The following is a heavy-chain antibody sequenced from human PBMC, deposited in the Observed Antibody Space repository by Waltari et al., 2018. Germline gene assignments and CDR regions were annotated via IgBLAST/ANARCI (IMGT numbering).Heavy chain of an antibody. CDR1: GFTFSSYA. CDR3: AKDPIFGVVTPKGGWFDP. Sequence: EVQLLESGGGLVQPGGSLRLSCAASGFTFSSYAMSWVRQAPGTGLEWVSAISGSGGSTYYADAGKGRFTISRDNSKNTLYLQMNSLRAEDTAVYDCAKDPIFGVVTPKGGWFDPWGQGTLVTVSS. D-gene: IGHD3-3*01. CDR2: ISGSGGST. V-gene: IGHV3-23*01. J-gene: IGHJ5*02.